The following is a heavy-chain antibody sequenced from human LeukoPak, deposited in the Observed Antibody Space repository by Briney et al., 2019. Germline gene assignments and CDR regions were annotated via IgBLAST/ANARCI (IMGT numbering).Heavy chain of an antibody. Sequence: GGSLRLSCAASGFTFSSYAMHWVRQAPGKGLEWVAVISYDGSNKYYADSVNGRFTISRDNAKNSLYLQINSPTAEDTAVYYCAELGITMIGGVWGKGTTVTISS. CDR1: GFTFSSYA. V-gene: IGHV3-30*04. CDR3: AELGITMIGGV. D-gene: IGHD3-10*02. J-gene: IGHJ6*04. CDR2: ISYDGSNK.